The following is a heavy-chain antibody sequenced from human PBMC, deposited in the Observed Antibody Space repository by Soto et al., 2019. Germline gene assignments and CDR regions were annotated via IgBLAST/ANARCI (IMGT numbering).Heavy chain of an antibody. CDR1: EYNFINYW. J-gene: IGHJ3*02. V-gene: IGHV5-51*01. CDR3: ARRACSSVSCDGLMTTMSTEAFDI. CDR2: LYPGDSDT. D-gene: IGHD2-2*01. Sequence: PGESLKISCKTSEYNFINYWIGWVRQKPGKGLEWMGILYPGDSDTRYSPSFQGQVTISADKSIGSAYLQWSSLKASDTAMYYYARRACSSVSCDGLMTTMSTEAFDIWGQGTMVTVSS.